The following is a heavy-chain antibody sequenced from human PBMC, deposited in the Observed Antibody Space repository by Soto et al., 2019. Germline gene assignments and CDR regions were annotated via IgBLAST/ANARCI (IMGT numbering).Heavy chain of an antibody. Sequence: QLQLQESGPGLVNPSETLSLTCTVSGGSISSSIYYWGWIRQPPGKGLEWIGSIYYSGSTYYNPSLKSRVTISVDTSKNQFSLKLSSVTAADTAVYYCARHGSESYRYYYYYYMDVWGKGTTVTVSS. CDR2: IYYSGST. CDR1: GGSISSSIYY. CDR3: ARHGSESYRYYYYYYMDV. V-gene: IGHV4-39*01. J-gene: IGHJ6*03. D-gene: IGHD3-10*01.